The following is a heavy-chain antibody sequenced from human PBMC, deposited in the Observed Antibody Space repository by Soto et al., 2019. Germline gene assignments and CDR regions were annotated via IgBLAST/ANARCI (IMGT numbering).Heavy chain of an antibody. D-gene: IGHD2-2*01. CDR3: ATFYGGDCTTTTCYGDFDY. Sequence: QVQLVQSGAEVKKPGSSVKVSCKASGGIFNRYSVSWVRQAPGQGLEWMGRIIPLFGITNYAQKFQGRVMITADKSTDKAYMGVNGLRSEDTALYYCATFYGGDCTTTTCYGDFDYWGQGTLVTVTS. J-gene: IGHJ4*02. CDR1: GGIFNRYS. V-gene: IGHV1-69*02. CDR2: IIPLFGIT.